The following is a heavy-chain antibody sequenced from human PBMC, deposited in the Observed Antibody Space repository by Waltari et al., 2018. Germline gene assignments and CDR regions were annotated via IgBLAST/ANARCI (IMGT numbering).Heavy chain of an antibody. J-gene: IGHJ6*03. CDR3: ARVMAAQSAGYYYMDV. CDR2: ISYDGSNK. D-gene: IGHD6-6*01. V-gene: IGHV3-30-3*01. CDR1: GFTFSSYA. Sequence: QVQLVESGGGVVQPGRSLRLSCAASGFTFSSYAMHWVRQAPGKGLEWVAVISYDGSNKYYADSVKGRFTISRDNSKNTLYLQMNSLRAEDTAVYYCARVMAAQSAGYYYMDVWGKGTTVTISS.